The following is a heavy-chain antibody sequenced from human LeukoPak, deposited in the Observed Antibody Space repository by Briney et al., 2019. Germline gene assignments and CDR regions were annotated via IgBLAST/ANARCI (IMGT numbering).Heavy chain of an antibody. CDR1: GFTFSNYW. CDR2: IKEDESEK. CDR3: ARVTSGSSYRPFDY. D-gene: IGHD3-10*01. V-gene: IGHV3-7*01. J-gene: IGHJ4*02. Sequence: PGGSLRLSCAASGFTFSNYWMSWVRQAPGSGPEWVANIKEDESEKNYVDSVKGRFTISRDSAKNSLYLQMNSLRAEDTAVYYCARVTSGSSYRPFDYWGQGTLVTVSS.